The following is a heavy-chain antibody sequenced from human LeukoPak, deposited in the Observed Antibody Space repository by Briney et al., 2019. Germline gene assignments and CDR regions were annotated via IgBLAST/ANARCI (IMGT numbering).Heavy chain of an antibody. CDR1: GFTFSSYW. V-gene: IGHV3-7*01. J-gene: IGHJ3*02. D-gene: IGHD6-19*01. Sequence: QAGGSLRLSCAASGFTFSSYWMSWVRQAPGKGLEWVANIKQDGSEKYYVDSVKGRFTISRDNAKNSLYLQMNSLRAEDTAVYYCARDRGSSGWYDAFDIWGQGTMVTVSS. CDR2: IKQDGSEK. CDR3: ARDRGSSGWYDAFDI.